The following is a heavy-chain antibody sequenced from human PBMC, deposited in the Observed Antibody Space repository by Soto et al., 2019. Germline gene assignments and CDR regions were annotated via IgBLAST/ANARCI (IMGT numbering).Heavy chain of an antibody. CDR3: VKDDGGNPSTEPH. Sequence: EVQLQESGGGLVQPGGSLRLSCAASGITIRNYPMSWVRQAPGKGLDWVSGISGSGDRTYYADSAKGRFTISKDFSKNSLSLQLDSIRVEDTAVYFCVKDDGGNPSTEPHWGQGTLVTVSS. CDR1: GITIRNYP. CDR2: ISGSGDRT. D-gene: IGHD2-15*01. J-gene: IGHJ4*02. V-gene: IGHV3-23*01.